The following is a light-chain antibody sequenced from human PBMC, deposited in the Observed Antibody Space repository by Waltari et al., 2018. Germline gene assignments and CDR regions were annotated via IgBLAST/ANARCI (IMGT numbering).Light chain of an antibody. CDR2: LGS. Sequence: DIVVPQCTLSLPVTPGQPASISCRSSQSLLHRTGNNYLDWYLQKPGQSPQLLIYLGSNRASGVPDRFSGSGSGTDFTLRISRVEAEDVGVYYCMQSLQSLWTFGPGTKVEIK. J-gene: IGKJ1*01. CDR1: QSLLHRTGNNY. CDR3: MQSLQSLWT. V-gene: IGKV2-28*01.